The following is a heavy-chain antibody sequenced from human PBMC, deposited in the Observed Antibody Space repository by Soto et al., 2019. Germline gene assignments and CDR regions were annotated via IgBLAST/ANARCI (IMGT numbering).Heavy chain of an antibody. CDR3: AKDLTRQLAYWLDP. Sequence: ASVKVSCKASGFSFTGYYIHWLRQAPGQGLEWMGWVNAHSGGTEYAQKFQGRVTLTRDTSIATAYLTLTSLTSDDTALYYCAKDLTRQLAYWLDPWGQGTQVTVSS. V-gene: IGHV1-2*02. D-gene: IGHD6-6*01. CDR1: GFSFTGYY. J-gene: IGHJ5*02. CDR2: VNAHSGGT.